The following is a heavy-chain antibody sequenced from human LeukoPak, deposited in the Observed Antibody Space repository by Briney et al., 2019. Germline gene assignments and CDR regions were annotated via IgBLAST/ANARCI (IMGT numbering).Heavy chain of an antibody. CDR3: ARGQYRYDFWSGYLFPSVYYYGMDV. CDR1: GGTFSSYA. Sequence: GASVKVSCKASGGTFSSYAISWVRQAPGQGLEWMGGIIPIFGTANYAQKFQGRVTITADESTSTAYMELSSLRSEDTAVYYCARGQYRYDFWSGYLFPSVYYYGMDVWGQGTTVTVSS. D-gene: IGHD3-3*01. J-gene: IGHJ6*02. CDR2: IIPIFGTA. V-gene: IGHV1-69*13.